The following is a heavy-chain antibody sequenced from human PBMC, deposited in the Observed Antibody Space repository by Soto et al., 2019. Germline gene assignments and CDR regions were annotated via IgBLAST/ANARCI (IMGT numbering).Heavy chain of an antibody. J-gene: IGHJ4*02. Sequence: QVQLVQSGAEVKKPGSSVKVSCKASGGTFSSYAISWVRQAPGQGLEWMGGIIPSFGTANYAQKFQGRVTITADESTSTADMEQSSLRSEDTAVYYGARERGGSGYHAWWGQGTLVTGSP. CDR2: IIPSFGTA. D-gene: IGHD3-22*01. CDR1: GGTFSSYA. V-gene: IGHV1-69*01. CDR3: ARERGGSGYHAW.